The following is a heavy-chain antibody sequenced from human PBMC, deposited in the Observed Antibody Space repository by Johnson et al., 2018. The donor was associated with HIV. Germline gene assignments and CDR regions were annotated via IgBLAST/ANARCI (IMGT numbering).Heavy chain of an antibody. CDR2: IKQDGSET. CDR3: ATSGDKYSSNWGDAFDI. CDR1: GFTFSSYW. V-gene: IGHV3-7*01. Sequence: QLVESGGGLVQPGGSLRLSCAASGFTFSSYWMSWVRQAPGKGLEWVANIKQDGSETYYVGSVKGRFTISRDNAKNSLSLQMNSLRAEDTAVYYCATSGDKYSSNWGDAFDIWGQGTMVIVSS. J-gene: IGHJ3*02. D-gene: IGHD6-13*01.